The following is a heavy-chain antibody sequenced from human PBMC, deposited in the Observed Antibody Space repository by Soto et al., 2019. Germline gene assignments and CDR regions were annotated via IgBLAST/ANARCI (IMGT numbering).Heavy chain of an antibody. V-gene: IGHV4-59*01. D-gene: IGHD1-26*01. J-gene: IGHJ3*02. CDR2: FYDSGST. CDR1: GGSISSYY. Sequence: QVQLQESGPGQVKPSETLSLTCTVSGGSISSYYWSWIRQPPGKGLEWIGHFYDSGSTNYNPSLKSRGTISLDTSKSQFSLKLSSVTAADTAVYYCARAFTGRGAFDIWGQGTMVTVSS. CDR3: ARAFTGRGAFDI.